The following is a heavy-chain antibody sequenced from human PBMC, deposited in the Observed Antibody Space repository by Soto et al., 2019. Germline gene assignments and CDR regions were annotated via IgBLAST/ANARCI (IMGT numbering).Heavy chain of an antibody. J-gene: IGHJ3*02. CDR3: ASANAGPFNI. CDR1: GGSVTSGTYY. V-gene: IGHV4-61*01. Sequence: QVQLQESGPGLVKPSETLSLTCTVSGGSVTSGTYYWSWIRQPPGKGLEYIGYIYYSGSTNYNPSLNSRVTISVDTPKNQFSLKPSSATAADTALYYCASANAGPFNIWGQGTMVTVSS. CDR2: IYYSGST.